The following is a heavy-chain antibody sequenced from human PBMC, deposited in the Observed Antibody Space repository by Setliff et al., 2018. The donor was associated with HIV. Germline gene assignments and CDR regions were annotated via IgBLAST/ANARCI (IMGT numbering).Heavy chain of an antibody. Sequence: SVKVSCKASGDTFSKHAVSWGRQAPGQGLEWMGSFIPTYDTTSYAREFQGRLTITADESTSTVYMDLSRLTSDDTAIFFCAKNKLGGAFDMWGQGTMVTVSS. CDR1: GDTFSKHA. CDR3: AKNKLGGAFDM. D-gene: IGHD1-26*01. J-gene: IGHJ3*02. CDR2: FIPTYDTT. V-gene: IGHV1-69*13.